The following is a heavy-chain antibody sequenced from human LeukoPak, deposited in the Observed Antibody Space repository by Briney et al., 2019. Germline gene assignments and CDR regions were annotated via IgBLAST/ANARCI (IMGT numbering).Heavy chain of an antibody. V-gene: IGHV4-59*08. CDR2: IYYSGST. J-gene: IGHJ4*02. D-gene: IGHD3-22*01. CDR1: GGSISSYY. CDR3: ARHFKYYDSSGQPPYYFDY. Sequence: SETLSLTCTVSGGSISSYYWSWIRQPPGKGLEWIGYIYYSGSTNYNPSLKSRVTISVDTSKNQFSLKLSSVTAADTAVYYCARHFKYYDSSGQPPYYFDYWGQGTLVTVSS.